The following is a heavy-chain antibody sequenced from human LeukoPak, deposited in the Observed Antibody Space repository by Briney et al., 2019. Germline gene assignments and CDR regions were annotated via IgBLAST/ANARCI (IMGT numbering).Heavy chain of an antibody. V-gene: IGHV3-21*01. CDR2: ISSSSSYI. Sequence: PGGSLRLSCAASGFTFSSYSVNWVRQAPGKGLEWVSSISSSSSYIYYADSVKGRFTISRDNAKNSLYLQMNSLRAEDTAVYYCARGAVQKPAFDYWGQGILVTVSS. CDR3: ARGAVQKPAFDY. D-gene: IGHD3-10*01. J-gene: IGHJ4*02. CDR1: GFTFSSYS.